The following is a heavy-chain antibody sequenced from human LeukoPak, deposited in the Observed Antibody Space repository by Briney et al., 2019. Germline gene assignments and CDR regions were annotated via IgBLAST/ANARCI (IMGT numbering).Heavy chain of an antibody. CDR2: INPNSGGT. V-gene: IGHV1-2*02. J-gene: IGHJ4*02. CDR1: GYTFTGYY. D-gene: IGHD6-13*01. CDR3: ARAYSSSSLSLDY. Sequence: GASVKVSCKAAGYTFTGYYMHCVRQAPGQGLEWMGWINPNSGGTNYAQKFQGRVTMTRDTSISTAYMELSRLRSDDTAVYYCARAYSSSSLSLDYWGQGTLVTVSS.